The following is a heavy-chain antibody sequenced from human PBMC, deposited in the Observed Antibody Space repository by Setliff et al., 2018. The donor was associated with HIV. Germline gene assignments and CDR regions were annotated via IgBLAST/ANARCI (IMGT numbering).Heavy chain of an antibody. V-gene: IGHV1-46*01. J-gene: IGHJ3*02. CDR2: INPSGGRT. Sequence: ASVKVSCKASGYTFTNYYIHWVRQAPGQGLEWMGLINPSGGRTSYAQKFRGRLTMTRDTSRSTVYMELSSLRSEDTAVYYCARCYYDSSGPTDAFDIWGQGTVLTVSS. CDR1: GYTFTNYY. CDR3: ARCYYDSSGPTDAFDI. D-gene: IGHD3-22*01.